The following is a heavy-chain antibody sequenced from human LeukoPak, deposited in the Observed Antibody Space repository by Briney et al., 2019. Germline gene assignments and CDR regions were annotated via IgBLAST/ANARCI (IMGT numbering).Heavy chain of an antibody. V-gene: IGHV4-4*07. CDR1: GTSISNYY. D-gene: IGHD3-10*01. J-gene: IGHJ4*02. CDR2: IYTSGST. Sequence: SETLSLTCTISGTSISNYYWSWIRQPAGKGLEWIGRIYTSGSTNYNPSLKSRVTISVDTSKNQFSLKLSSVTAADTAVYYCARHVSGGYGSGSYRAREAFDYWGQGTLVTVSS. CDR3: ARHVSGGYGSGSYRAREAFDY.